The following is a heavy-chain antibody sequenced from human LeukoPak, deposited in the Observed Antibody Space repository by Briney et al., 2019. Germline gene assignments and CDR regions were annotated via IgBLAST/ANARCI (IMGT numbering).Heavy chain of an antibody. J-gene: IGHJ4*02. CDR2: ISSSSSYI. CDR3: ARDFLGLVDDY. D-gene: IGHD6-19*01. V-gene: IGHV3-21*01. Sequence: GGSLRLSCAAPGFTFSSYSMNWVRQAPGKGLEWVSSISSSSSYIYYADSVKGRFTISRDNAKNSLYLQMNSLRAEDTAVYYCARDFLGLVDDYWGQGTLVTVSS. CDR1: GFTFSSYS.